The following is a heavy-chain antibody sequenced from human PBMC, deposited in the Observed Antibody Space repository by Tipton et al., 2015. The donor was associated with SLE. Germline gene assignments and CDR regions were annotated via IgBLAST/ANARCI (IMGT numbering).Heavy chain of an antibody. D-gene: IGHD3-22*01. CDR2: IYYSGST. CDR1: GGSISSGDYY. J-gene: IGHJ4*02. V-gene: IGHV4-30-4*01. Sequence: TLSLTCTVSGGSISSGDYYWSWIRQPPGKGLEWIGYIYYSGSTNYNPSLKSRVTISVDTSKNQFSLKLSSVTAADTAVYYCARGYDSSGYYLYYFDYWGQGTLVTVSS. CDR3: ARGYDSSGYYLYYFDY.